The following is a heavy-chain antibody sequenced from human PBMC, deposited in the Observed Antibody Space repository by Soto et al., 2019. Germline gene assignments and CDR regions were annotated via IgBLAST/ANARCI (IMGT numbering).Heavy chain of an antibody. CDR3: ARHRYDILTGLIFDY. V-gene: IGHV4-59*08. J-gene: IGHJ4*02. D-gene: IGHD3-9*01. Sequence: PSETLSLTCAVSGGSISSYYWSWIRQPPGKGLEWIGYIYYSGSTNYNPSLKSRVTISVDTSKNQFSLKLSSVTAADTAVYYCARHRYDILTGLIFDYWGQGTLVTVSS. CDR2: IYYSGST. CDR1: GGSISSYY.